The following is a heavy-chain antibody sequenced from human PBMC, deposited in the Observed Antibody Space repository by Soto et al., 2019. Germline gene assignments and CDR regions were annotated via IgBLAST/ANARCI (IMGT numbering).Heavy chain of an antibody. CDR2: TYYRSKWYN. Sequence: SPTFSLPCAISGDSVSSNSAAWNWIRQSPSRGLEWLGRTYYRSKWYNDYAVSVKSRITINPDTSKNQFSLLLNSVTPEDTAVYYCARDSADCSGGSCYGYYYYYYYMDVWGKGTTVTVSS. D-gene: IGHD2-15*01. CDR1: GDSVSSNSAA. CDR3: ARDSADCSGGSCYGYYYYYYYMDV. J-gene: IGHJ6*03. V-gene: IGHV6-1*01.